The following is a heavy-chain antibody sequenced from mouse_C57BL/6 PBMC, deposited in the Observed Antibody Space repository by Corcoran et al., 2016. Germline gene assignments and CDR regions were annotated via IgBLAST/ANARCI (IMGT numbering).Heavy chain of an antibody. CDR1: GYTFTGYW. CDR3: ATHDY. V-gene: IGHV1-9*01. J-gene: IGHJ2*01. Sequence: QVKLQQSGAERMKPGAPVKLPCTATGYTFTGYWVEWLKRSPGPGLEWIGEILPGSGSTNYNEKFKGKATFTADTSSNTAYMQLSSLTTEDSAIYYCATHDYWGQGTTLTVSS. CDR2: ILPGSGST.